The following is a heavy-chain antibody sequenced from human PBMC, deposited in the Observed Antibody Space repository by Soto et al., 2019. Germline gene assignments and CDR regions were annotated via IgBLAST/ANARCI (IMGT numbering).Heavy chain of an antibody. V-gene: IGHV3-23*01. CDR1: GFTFSSYA. CDR2: ISGSGGST. Sequence: GGSLRLSCAASGFTFSSYAMSWVRQAPGKGLEWVSAISGSGGSTYYADSVKGRFTISRDNSKNTLYLQMNSLRAEDTAVHYCAKEAARATLAKNWFDPWGQGSLVTVSS. J-gene: IGHJ5*02. CDR3: AKEAARATLAKNWFDP. D-gene: IGHD1-26*01.